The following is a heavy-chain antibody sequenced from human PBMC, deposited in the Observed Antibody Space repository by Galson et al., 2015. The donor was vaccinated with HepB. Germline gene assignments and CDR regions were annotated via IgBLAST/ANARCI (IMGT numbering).Heavy chain of an antibody. Sequence: CAISGDSVSSNSAAWNWTRQSPSRGLEWLGRTYYRSKWYNDYAVSVKSRITINPDTSKNQFSLQLNSVTPEDTAVYYCARGSSMVVRGVITLGYWGQGTLVTVSS. CDR3: ARGSSMVVRGVITLGY. CDR2: TYYRSKWYN. V-gene: IGHV6-1*01. D-gene: IGHD3-10*01. J-gene: IGHJ4*02. CDR1: GDSVSSNSAA.